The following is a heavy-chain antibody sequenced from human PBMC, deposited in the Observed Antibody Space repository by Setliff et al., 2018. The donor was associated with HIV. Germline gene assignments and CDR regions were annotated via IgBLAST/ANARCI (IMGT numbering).Heavy chain of an antibody. V-gene: IGHV3-23*01. D-gene: IGHD6-13*01. CDR1: GFPFSTYA. J-gene: IGHJ4*02. CDR3: AKTIAALDY. CDR2: ISDSGDTT. Sequence: GGSLRLSCAASGFPFSTYAMNWVRQAPGKGLEWVSAISDSGDTTYYADSVKGRFTISRDNSRDTLYLQMNSLRVEDTAVHFCAKTIAALDYWGQGTLVTVSS.